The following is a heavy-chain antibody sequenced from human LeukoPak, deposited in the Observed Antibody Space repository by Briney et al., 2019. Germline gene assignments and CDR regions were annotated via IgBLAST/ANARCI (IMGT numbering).Heavy chain of an antibody. CDR2: IYYSGST. J-gene: IGHJ3*02. V-gene: IGHV4-59*08. D-gene: IGHD3-22*01. Sequence: PSETLSLTCTVSGGSISSYYWSWIRQPPGKGLEWIGYIYYSGSTNYNPSLKSRVTISVDTSKNQFSLKLGSVTAADTAVYYCARGPYYDSSGYYYGYDAFDIWGQGTMVTVSS. CDR1: GGSISSYY. CDR3: ARGPYYDSSGYYYGYDAFDI.